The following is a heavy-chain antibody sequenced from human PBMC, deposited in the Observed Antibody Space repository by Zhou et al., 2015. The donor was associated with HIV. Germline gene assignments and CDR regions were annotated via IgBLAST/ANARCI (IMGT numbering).Heavy chain of an antibody. CDR2: IIPIFGTA. CDR3: ARGPYNWNYSGYFDY. J-gene: IGHJ4*02. Sequence: SSYAISWVRQAPGQGLEWMGGIIPIFGTANYAQKFQGRVTITADESTSTAYMELSSLRSEDTAVYYCARGPYNWNYSGYFDYWGQGTLVTVSS. D-gene: IGHD1-7*01. CDR1: SSYA. V-gene: IGHV1-69*01.